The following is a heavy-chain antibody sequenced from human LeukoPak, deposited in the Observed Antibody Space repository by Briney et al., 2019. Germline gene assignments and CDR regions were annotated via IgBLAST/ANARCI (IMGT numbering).Heavy chain of an antibody. CDR1: GFTFSNAW. Sequence: PGGSLRLSCAASGFTFSNAWMSWVRQAPGKGLEWVGRIKSKIDGGTIDYAAPVKGRFIVSRDDSEDTLYLEMNSLKTEDTAVYYCTSGTGYTDHDYWGQGTLVTVPS. CDR3: TSGTGYTDHDY. CDR2: IKSKIDGGTI. D-gene: IGHD5-12*01. V-gene: IGHV3-15*01. J-gene: IGHJ4*02.